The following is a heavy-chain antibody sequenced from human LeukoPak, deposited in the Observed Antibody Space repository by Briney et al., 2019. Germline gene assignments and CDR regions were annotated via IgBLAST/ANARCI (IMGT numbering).Heavy chain of an antibody. CDR1: GGSITSGGYY. CDR2: IYYSGST. Sequence: SQTLSLTCTVSGGSITSGGYYWSWIRQAPGKGLEWIGYIYYSGSTNYNPSLKSRVTISVDTSKNQFSLKLSSVTAADTAVYYCARSNVVITTDWYFDLWGRGTLVTVSS. CDR3: ARSNVVITTDWYFDL. J-gene: IGHJ2*01. V-gene: IGHV4-61*08. D-gene: IGHD3-22*01.